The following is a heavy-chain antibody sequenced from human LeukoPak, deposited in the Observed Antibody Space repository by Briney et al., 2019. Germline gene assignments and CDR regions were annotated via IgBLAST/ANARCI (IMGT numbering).Heavy chain of an antibody. CDR3: AKWGKAADILGISS. CDR2: IRYDGSNK. CDR1: GFTFSSYG. J-gene: IGHJ4*02. D-gene: IGHD3-16*01. Sequence: GGSLRLSCAASGFTFSSYGMHWVRQAPGKGLEWVAFIRYDGSNKYYADSVKGRFTISRDNFKNTLYLQMNSLRAEDTAVYYCAKWGKAADILGISSWGQGTLVTVSS. V-gene: IGHV3-30*02.